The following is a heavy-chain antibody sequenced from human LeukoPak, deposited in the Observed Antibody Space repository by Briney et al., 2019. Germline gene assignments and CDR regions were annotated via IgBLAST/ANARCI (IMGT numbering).Heavy chain of an antibody. Sequence: GGSPRLSCAASGFTFGSSWMHWVRQAPGKGLVWVSRINTDGSTTTYADSVKGRFTISRDNAKNTVYLQMNSLRAEDTAVYYCANSYSPPHYWGQGTLVTVSS. D-gene: IGHD3-10*01. V-gene: IGHV3-74*01. CDR2: INTDGSTT. CDR1: GFTFGSSW. CDR3: ANSYSPPHY. J-gene: IGHJ4*02.